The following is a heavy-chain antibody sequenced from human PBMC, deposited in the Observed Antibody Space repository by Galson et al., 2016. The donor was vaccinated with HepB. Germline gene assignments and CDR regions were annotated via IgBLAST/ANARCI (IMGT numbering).Heavy chain of an antibody. CDR3: AKKRLVRRIFDH. CDR1: GFVFSNFG. CDR2: ISTGRTT. Sequence: SLRLSCAASGFVFSNFGLSWVRQAPGKGLEWVASISTGRTTYYSDSVQGRFTISRDNSNNTLYLQMNGLRAEDTAVYYCAKKRLVRRIFDHWGQGTLLTVS. J-gene: IGHJ4*02. V-gene: IGHV3-23*01. D-gene: IGHD1-1*01.